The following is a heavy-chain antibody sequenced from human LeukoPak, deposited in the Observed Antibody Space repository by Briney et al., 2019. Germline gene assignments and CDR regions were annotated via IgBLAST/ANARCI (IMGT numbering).Heavy chain of an antibody. V-gene: IGHV3-23*01. D-gene: IGHD2-15*01. CDR1: GFTFSSYV. CDR3: AKVPVVVVVTHYFRY. J-gene: IGHJ4*02. Sequence: GGSLRLSCAASGFTFSSYVMSWVRQAPGKGLEWVSGISGSGGDTYYADSVKGRFTISRDNSKNTLYLQMNSLRAEDTAVYYCAKVPVVVVVTHYFRYWGQGTLVTVSS. CDR2: ISGSGGDT.